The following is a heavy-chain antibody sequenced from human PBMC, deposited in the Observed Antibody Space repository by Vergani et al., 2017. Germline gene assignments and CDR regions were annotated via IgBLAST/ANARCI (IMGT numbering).Heavy chain of an antibody. Sequence: VQLVESGGGLVQPDRSLRLSCAAFGFTFDDSAMHWVRQAPGKGMEWVSGINWNSDRIAYAASVKGRVTISRDNAQNSLYLQMNSLLAEDTALYYCVKYMAASYNYWYIDLLGRGTLVTVSS. CDR3: VKYMAASYNYWYIDL. J-gene: IGHJ2*01. D-gene: IGHD3-10*01. V-gene: IGHV3-9*01. CDR1: GFTFDDSA. CDR2: INWNSDRI.